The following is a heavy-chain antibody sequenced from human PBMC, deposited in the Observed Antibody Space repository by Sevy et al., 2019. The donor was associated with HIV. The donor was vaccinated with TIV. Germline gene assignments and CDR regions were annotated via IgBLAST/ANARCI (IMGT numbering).Heavy chain of an antibody. D-gene: IGHD2-15*01. V-gene: IGHV4-59*01. CDR1: GGSISSYY. Sequence: SETLSLTCTVSGGSISSYYWSWIRQPPGKGLEWIGYIYYSGSTNYNPSLKSRVTISVDTSKNQFSLKLSSVTAADTAVYYCARGILAYCSGGSCFGFDYWGQGTLVTVSS. J-gene: IGHJ4*02. CDR3: ARGILAYCSGGSCFGFDY. CDR2: IYYSGST.